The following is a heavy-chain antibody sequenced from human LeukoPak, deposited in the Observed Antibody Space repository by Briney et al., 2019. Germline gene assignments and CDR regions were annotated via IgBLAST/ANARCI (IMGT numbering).Heavy chain of an antibody. Sequence: SQTLSLTCTVSGGSISSGGYYWSWIRQHPGKGLEWIGYIYYSGSTYYNPSLKSRVTISVDTSKNQFSLKLRSVTAADTAVYYCARAAGVVVPAAPRGTWFDPWGQGTLVTVSS. CDR3: ARAAGVVVPAAPRGTWFDP. CDR2: IYYSGST. V-gene: IGHV4-31*03. CDR1: GGSISSGGYY. J-gene: IGHJ5*02. D-gene: IGHD2-2*01.